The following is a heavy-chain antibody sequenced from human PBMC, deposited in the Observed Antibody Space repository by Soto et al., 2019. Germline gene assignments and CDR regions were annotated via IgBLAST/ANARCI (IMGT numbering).Heavy chain of an antibody. CDR1: GYTFTSYD. CDR3: ARMRYVAEGFDI. V-gene: IGHV1-8*01. Sequence: QVQLVQSGAEVKKPGASVMVSCKASGYTFTSYDMHWVRQATVQGLEWMGLVNLNSGDTDYAQKLQGRITMTISTSISTAYMELSSLRSEDTAVYYCARMRYVAEGFDIWGQGTLVTVSS. J-gene: IGHJ3*02. D-gene: IGHD3-16*01. CDR2: VNLNSGDT.